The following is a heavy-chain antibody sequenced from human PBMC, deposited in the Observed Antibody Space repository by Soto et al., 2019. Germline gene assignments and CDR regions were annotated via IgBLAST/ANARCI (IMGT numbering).Heavy chain of an antibody. J-gene: IGHJ4*02. CDR3: ARTRMEWALYFDN. CDR2: ISSSSRTI. Sequence: EVQLVESGGGLIQPGGSLRLSCEASGFSFSDSGMNWVRRAPGKRLEWISYISSSSRTIYYAASVEGRFTISRDNVRNSVHLQMNSLRGEDTGVYYCARTRMEWALYFDNWGLGPLVTVSS. D-gene: IGHD3-3*01. V-gene: IGHV3-48*01. CDR1: GFSFSDSG.